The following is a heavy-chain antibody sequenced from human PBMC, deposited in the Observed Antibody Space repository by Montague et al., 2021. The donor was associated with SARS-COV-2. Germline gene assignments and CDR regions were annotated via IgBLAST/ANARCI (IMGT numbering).Heavy chain of an antibody. D-gene: IGHD3-22*01. CDR3: ASPTYYYDSSGSDAFDI. V-gene: IGHV4-39*01. Sequence: TLSLTCTVSGGSISSSNYYWGWIRQPPGKGLEWIGSIYYSGSTYYNPSLKSRVTIFVDTSKNQFSLKLSSVTAADTAVYYCASPTYYYDSSGSDAFDIWGQGTMSPSLQ. CDR1: GGSISSSNYY. J-gene: IGHJ3*02. CDR2: IYYSGST.